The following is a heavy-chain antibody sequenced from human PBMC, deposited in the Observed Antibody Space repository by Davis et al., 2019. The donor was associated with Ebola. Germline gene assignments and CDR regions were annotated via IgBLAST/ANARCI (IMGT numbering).Heavy chain of an antibody. CDR3: ARGRGGKSRYGMDV. D-gene: IGHD4-23*01. V-gene: IGHV3-74*01. CDR2: VDSGGRTT. CDR1: GFTFTDYW. J-gene: IGHJ6*02. Sequence: GESLKISCAASGFTFTDYWMHWVRQGPGKGLEWLSLVDSGGRTTRHADSVKGRFTISRDNAKNSLYLQMNSLRAEDTAVYYCARGRGGKSRYGMDVWGQGTTVTVSS.